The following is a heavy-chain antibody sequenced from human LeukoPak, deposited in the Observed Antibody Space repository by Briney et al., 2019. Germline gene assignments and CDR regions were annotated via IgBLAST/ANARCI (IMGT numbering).Heavy chain of an antibody. V-gene: IGHV3-23*01. J-gene: IGHJ4*02. Sequence: PGGSLRLSCEASGFTFNKYAMNWVRQAPGKGLGWVSTISGSGGATYYADSVKGRFTISRDNSKNTLYLQMKSLRVEDTAVYSCAKDQKSSYYYDTSGYKSPPFDQWGQGTLVTVSS. D-gene: IGHD3-22*01. CDR2: ISGSGGAT. CDR1: GFTFNKYA. CDR3: AKDQKSSYYYDTSGYKSPPFDQ.